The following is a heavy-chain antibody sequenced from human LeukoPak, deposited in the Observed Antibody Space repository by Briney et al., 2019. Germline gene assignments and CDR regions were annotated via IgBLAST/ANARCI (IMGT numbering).Heavy chain of an antibody. D-gene: IGHD1-26*01. Sequence: PGGSLRLSCAASGFTFSSYAMSWVRQAPGKGLEWVSAISGSGGSTYYADSVKGRFTISRDNSKNTLYLQMNSLRAEDTAVYYCVPRGYFGNWFDPWGQGTLVTVSS. CDR3: VPRGYFGNWFDP. CDR2: ISGSGGST. CDR1: GFTFSSYA. V-gene: IGHV3-23*01. J-gene: IGHJ5*02.